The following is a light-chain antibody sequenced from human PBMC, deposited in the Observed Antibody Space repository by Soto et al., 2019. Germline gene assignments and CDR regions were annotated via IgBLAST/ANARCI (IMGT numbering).Light chain of an antibody. CDR3: QQYNSFPWT. CDR1: QSISSW. J-gene: IGKJ1*01. Sequence: DIQMTQSPSTLSASVGDTVTITCRASQSISSWLAWYQQKPGKAPNLLIYKASSLKSGVPSRFSGSGSGTEFTLTISSLQPDDFATYYCQQYNSFPWTFGQWTKVDLK. CDR2: KAS. V-gene: IGKV1-5*03.